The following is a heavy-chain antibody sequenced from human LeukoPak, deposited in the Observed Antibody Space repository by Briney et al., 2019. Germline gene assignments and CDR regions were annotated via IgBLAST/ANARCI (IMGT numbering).Heavy chain of an antibody. CDR3: ARHADSRAYSYYGMAV. J-gene: IGHJ6*02. CDR1: GGSISSSSYY. Sequence: SETLSLTCTVSGGSISSSSYYWGWIRQPPGKGLESIGSIYYSGSTYYNPSLKSRVPLSVDPSRSQFSLKLSSLTAADTAVYYCARHADSRAYSYYGMAVWGQGTTVTVSS. D-gene: IGHD6-13*01. V-gene: IGHV4-39*01. CDR2: IYYSGST.